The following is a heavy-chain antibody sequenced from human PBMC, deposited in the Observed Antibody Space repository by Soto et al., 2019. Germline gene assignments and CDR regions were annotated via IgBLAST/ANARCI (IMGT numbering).Heavy chain of an antibody. CDR3: ARIPVDTYMIYWSDP. D-gene: IGHD3-16*01. V-gene: IGHV4-61*03. CDR1: VDSVSSGDYY. Sequence: PSETLSRTSSVYVDSVSSGDYYWSSIRQPPGKGQERIVRVYFSWFSNYIPSLKSRITMSVDTAKNNFSLKLNSVTAADTAVYYCARIPVDTYMIYWSDPLGQGTQVTDSS. CDR2: VYFSWFS. J-gene: IGHJ5*02.